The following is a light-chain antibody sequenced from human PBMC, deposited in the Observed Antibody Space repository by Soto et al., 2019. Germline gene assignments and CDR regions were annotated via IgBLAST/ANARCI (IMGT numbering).Light chain of an antibody. Sequence: VLTQPPGTLHLSPGERATLSCRASQSVSSSYLAWYQQKPGQAPRLLIYGASSRATGVPDRCSGSGSGTDFTLTISRLETEDFSVYYCQQYGSSPRRTFGQGTKVDI. CDR1: QSVSSSY. CDR2: GAS. J-gene: IGKJ1*01. V-gene: IGKV3-20*01. CDR3: QQYGSSPRRT.